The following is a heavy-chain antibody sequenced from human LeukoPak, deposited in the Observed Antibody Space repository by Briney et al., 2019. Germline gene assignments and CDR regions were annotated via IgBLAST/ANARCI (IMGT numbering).Heavy chain of an antibody. J-gene: IGHJ5*02. CDR3: ARGGSGIPYWFDP. CDR1: GYTFTGYY. Sequence: ASVKVSCKASGYTFTGYYMHWVRQAPGQGLEWMGWINPNSGGTNYAQKFQGRVTMTRDTSISAAYMELSRLRSDDTAVYYCARGGSGIPYWFDPWGQGTLVTVSS. V-gene: IGHV1-2*02. D-gene: IGHD2-15*01. CDR2: INPNSGGT.